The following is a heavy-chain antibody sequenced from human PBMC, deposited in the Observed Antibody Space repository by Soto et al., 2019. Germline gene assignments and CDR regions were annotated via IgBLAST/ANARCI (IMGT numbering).Heavy chain of an antibody. CDR3: AKDVGSYYYDTSAYFYDY. D-gene: IGHD3-22*01. J-gene: IGHJ4*02. Sequence: PVGSLSLSCVFSGFLFYEFSMNLVRPVPGKGLEWVSGISWNSATLAYADSVKGRFIVSRDNAKNILYLQMNSLRAEDAALYYCAKDVGSYYYDTSAYFYDYWGQGTLVTVSS. CDR1: GFLFYEFS. V-gene: IGHV3-9*01. CDR2: ISWNSATL.